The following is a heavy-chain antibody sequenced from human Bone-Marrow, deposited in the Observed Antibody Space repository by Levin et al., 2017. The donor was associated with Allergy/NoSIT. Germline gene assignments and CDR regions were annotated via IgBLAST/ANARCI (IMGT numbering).Heavy chain of an antibody. Sequence: GESLKISCAASGFTFSYYWMTWVRQAPGKGLEWVANIKQDGSEKYYVDSVKGRFTISRDNAKKSLYLQMNSLRVEDTAVYYCARDLVAAAGTGGGSDGMDVWGQGTAVTVSS. CDR2: IKQDGSEK. J-gene: IGHJ6*02. D-gene: IGHD6-13*01. CDR1: GFTFSYYW. V-gene: IGHV3-7*01. CDR3: ARDLVAAAGTGGGSDGMDV.